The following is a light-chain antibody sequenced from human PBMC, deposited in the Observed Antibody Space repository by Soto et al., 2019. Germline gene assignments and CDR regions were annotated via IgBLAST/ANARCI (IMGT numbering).Light chain of an antibody. Sequence: QSVVTQPPSASGTPGQRVSIACSGSSSNIGSNTVSWYQQLPGTAPKLLIYSNNQRPSGVPDRFSGSKSGTSASLACSGLQSEDEADYYCAAWDDRLNGVVFGGGTQLTVL. CDR2: SNN. J-gene: IGLJ7*01. CDR3: AAWDDRLNGVV. V-gene: IGLV1-44*01. CDR1: SSNIGSNT.